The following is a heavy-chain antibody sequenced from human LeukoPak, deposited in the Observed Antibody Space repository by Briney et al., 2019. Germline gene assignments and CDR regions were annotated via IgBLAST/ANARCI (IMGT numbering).Heavy chain of an antibody. CDR1: GYTFTSYG. V-gene: IGHV1-18*01. Sequence: ASVKVSCKASGYTFTSYGISWVRQAPGQGLEWMGWISAYNGNTNYAQKLQGRVTMTTDTSTSTAYMELRSLRSDDTAVYYCARSRGHYYDSSGYRRPLDYWGQGTLVTVSS. CDR2: ISAYNGNT. J-gene: IGHJ4*02. D-gene: IGHD3-22*01. CDR3: ARSRGHYYDSSGYRRPLDY.